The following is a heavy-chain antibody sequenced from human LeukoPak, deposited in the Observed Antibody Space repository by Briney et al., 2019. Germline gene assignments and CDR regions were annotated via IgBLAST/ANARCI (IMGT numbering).Heavy chain of an antibody. CDR1: GYTFTSYG. J-gene: IGHJ6*02. Sequence: ASVKVSCKASGYTFTSYGISWVRQAPGQGLEWMGWISAYNGNTNYAQKLQGRVTMTTDTSTSTAYMELRSLRSEDTAVYYCARDTIPVPLDYYYGMDVWGQGTTVTVSS. CDR3: ARDTIPVPLDYYYGMDV. V-gene: IGHV1-18*01. D-gene: IGHD3-3*01. CDR2: ISAYNGNT.